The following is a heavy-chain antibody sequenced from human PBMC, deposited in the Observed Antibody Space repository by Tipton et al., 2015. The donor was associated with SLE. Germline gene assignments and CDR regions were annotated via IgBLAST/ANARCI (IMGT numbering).Heavy chain of an antibody. CDR2: IIPIFGTA. J-gene: IGHJ4*01. CDR3: ARVPPMYDSSGYPEDYFDY. D-gene: IGHD3-22*01. CDR1: GGNFSSYA. V-gene: IGHV1-69*01. Sequence: QVQLVQSGAEVKKPGSSVKVSCKASGGNFSSYAISWVRQAPGQGLEWMGGIIPIFGTANYAQKFQGRVTITADESTSTAYMELRSLRSEDTAVYYCARVPPMYDSSGYPEDYFDYWGHGTLVTVSS.